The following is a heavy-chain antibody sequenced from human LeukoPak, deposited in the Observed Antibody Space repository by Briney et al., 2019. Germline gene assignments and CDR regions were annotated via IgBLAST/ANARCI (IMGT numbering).Heavy chain of an antibody. CDR2: INPNSGGT. Sequence: GASVKVSCKASGYTFTGYYMHWVRQAPGQGLEWMGWINPNSGGTNYAQKFQGRVTMTRDTSISTAYMELSRLRSDDTAVYYCARVYCGGDCYSFDYWGQGTLVTVSS. V-gene: IGHV1-2*02. J-gene: IGHJ4*02. CDR3: ARVYCGGDCYSFDY. D-gene: IGHD2-21*01. CDR1: GYTFTGYY.